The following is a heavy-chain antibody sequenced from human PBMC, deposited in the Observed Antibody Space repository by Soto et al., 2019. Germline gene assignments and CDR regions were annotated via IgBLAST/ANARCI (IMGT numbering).Heavy chain of an antibody. V-gene: IGHV3-53*01. CDR1: GFTVSSNY. Sequence: GGSLRLSCAASGFTVSSNYMSWVRQAPGKGLEWVSVIYSGGSTYYADSVKGRFTISRYNSKNTLYLQMNSLRAEDTAVYYCARALTYYYDIDYWGQGTLVTVSS. D-gene: IGHD3-22*01. CDR3: ARALTYYYDIDY. J-gene: IGHJ4*02. CDR2: IYSGGST.